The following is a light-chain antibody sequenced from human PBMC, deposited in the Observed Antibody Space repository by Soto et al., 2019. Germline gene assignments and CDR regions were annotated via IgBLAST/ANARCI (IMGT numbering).Light chain of an antibody. CDR1: SSDVGDYNY. J-gene: IGLJ1*01. Sequence: LTQPASVSGSPGQPITISCTGSSSDVGDYNYVSWYQQHPGKAPKLMIYEVSNRPSGVSNRFSGSKSGNTASLTISGLQAEDEADYYCSSYRRTATYVFGTGTKVTVL. CDR2: EVS. V-gene: IGLV2-14*01. CDR3: SSYRRTATYV.